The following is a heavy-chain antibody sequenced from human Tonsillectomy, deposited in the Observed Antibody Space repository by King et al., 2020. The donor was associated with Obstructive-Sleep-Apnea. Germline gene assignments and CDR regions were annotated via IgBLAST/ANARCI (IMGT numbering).Heavy chain of an antibody. D-gene: IGHD1-26*01. J-gene: IGHJ2*01. CDR3: ARDRPVTGGFDL. Sequence: VQLVESGGDLVQPGGSLRLSCAASGFTVSSYWMSWVLQAPGKGLEWVANIQQDGSEKYYVDSVKARFTISRDNAKNSLYQQMSSLRAEDTAVYYCARDRPVTGGFDLWGRGTLVTVSS. CDR2: IQQDGSEK. V-gene: IGHV3-7*03. CDR1: GFTVSSYW.